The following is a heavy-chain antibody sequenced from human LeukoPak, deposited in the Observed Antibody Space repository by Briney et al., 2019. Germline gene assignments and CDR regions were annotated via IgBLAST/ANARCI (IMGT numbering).Heavy chain of an antibody. J-gene: IGHJ4*02. V-gene: IGHV3-23*01. CDR1: GFTFSSNA. CDR3: AKGSYYDSSGSFYFDY. CDR2: ISGSGDNT. D-gene: IGHD3-22*01. Sequence: PRGSLRLSCAAYGFTFSSNAMSRVRQAPGKGLEWVSGISGSGDNTYYADSVKGRFTISRDNSKNTLYVQVNSLGTEDTAAYYCAKGSYYDSSGSFYFDYWGQGTLVTVSS.